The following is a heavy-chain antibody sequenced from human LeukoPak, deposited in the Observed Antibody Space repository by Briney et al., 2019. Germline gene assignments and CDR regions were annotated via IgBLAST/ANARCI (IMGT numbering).Heavy chain of an antibody. CDR3: ARRYSDSSEYYNYFDY. CDR1: GYTFSSYG. D-gene: IGHD3-22*01. CDR2: ISAYNGNT. V-gene: IGHV1-18*01. J-gene: IGHJ4*02. Sequence: ASVKVSCKASGYTFSSYGISWVRQAPGQGLEWMGWISAYNGNTNFAQEFQGRVTMTTDTSTSTASMELRSLRSDDTAVYYCARRYSDSSEYYNYFDYWGQGTLVTVSS.